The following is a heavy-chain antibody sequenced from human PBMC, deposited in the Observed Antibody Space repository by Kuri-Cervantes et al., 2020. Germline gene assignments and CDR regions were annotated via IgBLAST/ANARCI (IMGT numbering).Heavy chain of an antibody. Sequence: SGTLSLTCAVAAGSFSSSSYYWGWIRQPPGKGLEWIGSIYYSGSTYYNHSLKSRVTISVDTSKNQFSLRLSSVTAEDPAVYYCARVPRARGSGTVTTLWGQGTLVTVSS. J-gene: IGHJ4*02. CDR3: ARVPRARGSGTVTTL. D-gene: IGHD4-17*01. CDR2: IYYSGST. V-gene: IGHV4-39*01. CDR1: AGSFSSSSYY.